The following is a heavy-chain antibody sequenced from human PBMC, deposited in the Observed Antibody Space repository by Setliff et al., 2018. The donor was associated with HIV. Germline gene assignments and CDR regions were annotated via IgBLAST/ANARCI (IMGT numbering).Heavy chain of an antibody. CDR1: GFTFSSYE. J-gene: IGHJ3*02. D-gene: IGHD5-18*01. V-gene: IGHV3-48*03. CDR3: ARDRKAAMVGSDAFDI. CDR2: ISSSGRTI. Sequence: AGGSLRLSCAASGFTFSSYEINWVRQAPGKGLEWVSYISSSGRTIYYGDSVKGRFTISRDNAKNSLYLQMNSLRAEDTAVYYCARDRKAAMVGSDAFDIWGQGTMVTVSS.